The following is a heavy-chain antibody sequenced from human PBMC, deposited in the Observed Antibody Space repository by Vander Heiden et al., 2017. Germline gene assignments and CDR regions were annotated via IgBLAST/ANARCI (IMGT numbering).Heavy chain of an antibody. CDR3: TTVRVNYYDRGY. Sequence: EVQLVESGGGLVKPGGSLRLAWAASGFSFGNAWHSWVRQAPGKGLEWVGRIKSKTDGGTTDYAAPVKGRFTISRDDSKNTLYLQMNSLKTEDTAVYYCTTVRVNYYDRGYWGQGTLVTVSS. J-gene: IGHJ4*02. D-gene: IGHD3-22*01. CDR2: IKSKTDGGTT. V-gene: IGHV3-15*01. CDR1: GFSFGNAW.